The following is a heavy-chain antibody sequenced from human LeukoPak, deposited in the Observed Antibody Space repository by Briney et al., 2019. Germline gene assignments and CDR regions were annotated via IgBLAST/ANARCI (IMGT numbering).Heavy chain of an antibody. CDR1: GGSFSGYS. CDR2: MIHSGST. V-gene: IGHV4-34*12. J-gene: IGHJ4*02. D-gene: IGHD6-13*01. CDR3: ARSMVLIAAAGKGFDY. Sequence: SETLSLTCAVYGGSFSGYSWSWIRQPPGKGLEWVGEMIHSGSTNYNPSLKSRVTISVDTSKNQFSLKVSSVTAADTAVYYCARSMVLIAAAGKGFDYWGQGTLVTVSS.